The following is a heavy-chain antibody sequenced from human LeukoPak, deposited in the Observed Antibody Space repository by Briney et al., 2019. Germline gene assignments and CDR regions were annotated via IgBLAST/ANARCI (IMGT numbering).Heavy chain of an antibody. D-gene: IGHD3-22*01. Sequence: PSETLSLTCTVSGGSISSYYWSWIRQPPGKGLEWIGYIYYSGGTNYNPSLKSRVTISVDTSKNQFSLKLSSVTAADTAVYYCARAGLPDQIVVVAPFDYWGQGTLVTVSS. V-gene: IGHV4-59*08. J-gene: IGHJ4*02. CDR2: IYYSGGT. CDR1: GGSISSYY. CDR3: ARAGLPDQIVVVAPFDY.